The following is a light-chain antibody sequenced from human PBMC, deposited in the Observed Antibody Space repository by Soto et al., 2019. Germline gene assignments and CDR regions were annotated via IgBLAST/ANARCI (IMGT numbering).Light chain of an antibody. Sequence: GDIVTITFRASQTISSWLAWYQQKPGKAPNLLIYDASTLERGVPSRFSGTGSGTEFTLTIDRLQPDDFATYYCQQYHTSSITFGQGTRLEIK. J-gene: IGKJ5*01. CDR3: QQYHTSSIT. V-gene: IGKV1-5*01. CDR1: QTISSW. CDR2: DAS.